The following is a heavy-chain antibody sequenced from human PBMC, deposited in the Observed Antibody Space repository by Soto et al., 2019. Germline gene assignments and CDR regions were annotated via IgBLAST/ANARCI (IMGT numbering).Heavy chain of an antibody. Sequence: SETLSLTCAVYGGSFSGYYWSWIRQPPGKGLEWIGEINHSGSINYNPSLKSRVTISVDTSRNQFSLKLSSVTAADTAVYYCAREDDYGQLLGYWGQGTLVTVSS. V-gene: IGHV4-34*01. CDR3: AREDDYGQLLGY. CDR1: GGSFSGYY. CDR2: INHSGSI. J-gene: IGHJ4*02. D-gene: IGHD4-17*01.